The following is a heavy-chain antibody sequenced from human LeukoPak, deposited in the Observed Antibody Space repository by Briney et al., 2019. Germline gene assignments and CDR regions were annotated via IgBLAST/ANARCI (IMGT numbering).Heavy chain of an antibody. CDR2: INPNSGGT. D-gene: IGHD2-15*01. J-gene: IGHJ4*02. CDR3: ARADIVVVVAALPFDY. Sequence: GASVKVSCKACGYTFTGYYMHWVRQAPGQGLEWMGWINPNSGGTNYAQKFQGRVTMTRDTSISTAYMELSRLRSDDTAVYYCARADIVVVVAALPFDYWGQGTLVTVSS. V-gene: IGHV1-2*02. CDR1: GYTFTGYY.